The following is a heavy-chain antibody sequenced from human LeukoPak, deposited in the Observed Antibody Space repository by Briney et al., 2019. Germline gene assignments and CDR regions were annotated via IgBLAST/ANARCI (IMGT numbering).Heavy chain of an antibody. J-gene: IGHJ3*02. CDR3: ARDLLRGESGCWFEGFDI. V-gene: IGHV4-61*02. CDR1: GVSISSGPYY. Sequence: SETLSLTCTVSGVSISSGPYYWNWIRQPAGKGLEWIGRISTRGSTNYNTSLKSRLTLSIDTSNNQFSLSLNSVTAADTAIYYCARDLLRGESGCWFEGFDIWGQGTKVTVSS. D-gene: IGHD6-13*01. CDR2: ISTRGST.